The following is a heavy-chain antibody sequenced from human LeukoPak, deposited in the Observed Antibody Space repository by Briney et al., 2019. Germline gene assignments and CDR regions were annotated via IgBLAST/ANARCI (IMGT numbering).Heavy chain of an antibody. Sequence: PGESLRLSCAASGFTFTTYWMSWVRQAPGKGLEWVANIKQDGTEKYYVDSVKGRFTISRDNAKNSLYLQMNSLRAEDTAVYYCARSAQYSRGSRGEYYYYYYMDVWGKGTTVTVSS. V-gene: IGHV3-7*01. CDR3: ARSAQYSRGSRGEYYYYYYMDV. CDR1: GFTFTTYW. D-gene: IGHD6-6*01. J-gene: IGHJ6*03. CDR2: IKQDGTEK.